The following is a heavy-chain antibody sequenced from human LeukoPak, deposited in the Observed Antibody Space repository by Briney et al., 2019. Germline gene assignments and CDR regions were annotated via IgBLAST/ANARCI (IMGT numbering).Heavy chain of an antibody. Sequence: SETLSLTCTVSGGSIGSDYWTWIRQPPGKGLEYIGYIYYTGGTNYNPSLKSRVTISVDTSKNQFSLKLSSVTAADTAVYYCARQLGYCSSTSCYADKVDYWGQGTLVTVSS. D-gene: IGHD2-2*01. J-gene: IGHJ4*02. CDR1: GGSIGSDY. V-gene: IGHV4-59*08. CDR2: IYYTGGT. CDR3: ARQLGYCSSTSCYADKVDY.